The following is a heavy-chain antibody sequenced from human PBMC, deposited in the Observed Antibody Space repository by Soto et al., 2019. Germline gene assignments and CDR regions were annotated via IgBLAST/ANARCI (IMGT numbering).Heavy chain of an antibody. J-gene: IGHJ6*02. CDR3: ATDLQSGIAVAGYYYYGMDV. CDR2: IGAADDP. CDR1: GFTFSAYD. V-gene: IGHV3-13*05. Sequence: PGGSLRLSCAASGFTFSAYDMHWVRQTTGKGLEWVSAIGAADDPYYLGSVKGRFTISRENAKNSLYLQMNSLRAEDTAVYYCATDLQSGIAVAGYYYYGMDVWGQGTTVTVSS. D-gene: IGHD6-19*01.